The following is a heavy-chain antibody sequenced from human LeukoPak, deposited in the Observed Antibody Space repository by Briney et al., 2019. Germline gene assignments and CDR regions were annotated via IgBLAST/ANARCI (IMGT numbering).Heavy chain of an antibody. D-gene: IGHD4-17*01. V-gene: IGHV3-21*01. CDR3: AKGYGDYANYYYYMDV. CDR2: ITTSSSYM. CDR1: GFTFSAYN. Sequence: PGGSLRLSCAASGFTFSAYNMNWVRRTPGKGLEWVSSITTSSSYMFYADSVRGRFTISRDNAENSLYLQMNSLRDEDTAVYYCAKGYGDYANYYYYMDVWGKGTTVTISS. J-gene: IGHJ6*03.